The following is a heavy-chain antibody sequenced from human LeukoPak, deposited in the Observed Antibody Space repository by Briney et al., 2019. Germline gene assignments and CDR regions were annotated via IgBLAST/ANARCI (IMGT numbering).Heavy chain of an antibody. CDR3: ARRDIGGFDP. CDR2: INHSGST. Sequence: SETLSLTCAVYGGSFSGYYWSWIRHPPGKGLEWIGEINHSGSTNYNPSLKSRVTISVDTSKNQFSLKLSSVTAADTAVYYCARRDIGGFDPWGQGTLVTVSS. CDR1: GGSFSGYY. V-gene: IGHV4-34*01. D-gene: IGHD2-21*02. J-gene: IGHJ5*02.